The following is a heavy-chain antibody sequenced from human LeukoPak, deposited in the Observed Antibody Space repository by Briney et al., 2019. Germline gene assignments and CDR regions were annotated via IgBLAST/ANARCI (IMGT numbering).Heavy chain of an antibody. CDR1: GFLFDDFA. J-gene: IGHJ6*02. CDR2: ISSSGSTI. CDR3: ARDRNLMVYEDYYGMDV. D-gene: IGHD2-8*01. V-gene: IGHV3-11*01. Sequence: GGSLRLSCTGSGFLFDDFAMSWIRQAPGKGLEWVSYISSSGSTIYYADSVKGRFTISRDNAKNSLYLQMNSLRAEDTAVYYCARDRNLMVYEDYYGMDVWGQGTTVTVSS.